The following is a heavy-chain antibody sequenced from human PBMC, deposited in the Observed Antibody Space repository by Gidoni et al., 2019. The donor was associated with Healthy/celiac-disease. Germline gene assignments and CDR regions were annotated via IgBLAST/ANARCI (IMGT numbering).Heavy chain of an antibody. CDR2: ISYDGSNK. Sequence: QVQLVESGGGVVQHGRSVRLSCAASGFPFSSYGMHWVRPAPGMGLEWVAVISYDGSNKYYADSVKGRFTISSDNSKNTLYLQMNSLRAEDTAVYYCAKEGQQLVLSYFQHWGQGTLVTVSS. CDR3: AKEGQQLVLSYFQH. J-gene: IGHJ1*01. D-gene: IGHD6-13*01. CDR1: GFPFSSYG. V-gene: IGHV3-30*18.